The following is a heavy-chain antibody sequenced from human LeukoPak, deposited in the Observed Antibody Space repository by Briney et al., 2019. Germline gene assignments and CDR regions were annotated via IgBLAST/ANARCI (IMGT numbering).Heavy chain of an antibody. V-gene: IGHV1-2*02. CDR2: INPNSGGT. J-gene: IGHJ4*02. CDR1: GYTFTGYY. Sequence: ASVKVSCKASGYTFTGYYMHWMRQAPGQGLEWMGWINPNSGGTNYAQKFQGRVTMTRDTSISTAYMELSRLRSDDTAVYYCARDDSGSYYFDYWGQGTLVTVSS. CDR3: ARDDSGSYYFDY. D-gene: IGHD1-26*01.